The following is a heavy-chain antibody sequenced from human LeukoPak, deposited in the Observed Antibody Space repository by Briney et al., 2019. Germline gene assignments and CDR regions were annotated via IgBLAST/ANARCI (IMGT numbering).Heavy chain of an antibody. Sequence: PSETLSLTCTVSGGSISSGSYYWSWIPQPAGKGLEWIGRIYTSGSTNYNPSLKSRVTISVDTSKNQFSLKLSSVTAADTAVYYCARGRDFWSGYNRENWFDPWGQGTLVTVSS. V-gene: IGHV4-61*02. CDR3: ARGRDFWSGYNRENWFDP. CDR1: GGSISSGSYY. D-gene: IGHD3-3*01. CDR2: IYTSGST. J-gene: IGHJ5*02.